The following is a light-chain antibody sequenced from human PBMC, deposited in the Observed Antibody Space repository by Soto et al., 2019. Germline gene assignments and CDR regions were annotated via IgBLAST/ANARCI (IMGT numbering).Light chain of an antibody. Sequence: QSALTQPASVSGSPGQAITISCTGTSSDIGGYNHVSWYQQHPGKAPKLIISAVSNRPSGVSNHFSGSKSGNTASLTISGLHAEDEADYYCSSFTSTSTYVVFGGGTQLTVL. CDR2: AVS. V-gene: IGLV2-14*01. CDR1: SSDIGGYNH. J-gene: IGLJ3*02. CDR3: SSFTSTSTYVV.